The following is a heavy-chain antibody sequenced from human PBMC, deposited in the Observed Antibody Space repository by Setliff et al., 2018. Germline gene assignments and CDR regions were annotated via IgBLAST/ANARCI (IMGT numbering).Heavy chain of an antibody. CDR3: ARVGPLTDDAFDI. CDR2: IYPADSDT. Sequence: GESLKISCKGSGYTFTNYWIAWVRQMPGKGLENMGIIYPADSDTTYSPSFQGQVTISADKSINTAYPQWSSLKASDTAIYYCARVGPLTDDAFDIWGQGTMVTVSS. J-gene: IGHJ3*02. V-gene: IGHV5-51*01. D-gene: IGHD1-26*01. CDR1: GYTFTNYW.